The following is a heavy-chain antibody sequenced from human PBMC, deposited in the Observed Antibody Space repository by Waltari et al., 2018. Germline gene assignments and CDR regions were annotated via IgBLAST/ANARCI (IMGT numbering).Heavy chain of an antibody. J-gene: IGHJ4*02. Sequence: EVQLVESGGGLVQPGGSLRLSCAASGFTFSRYWMYWVRQAPGKGLVWVSRITNDGTSITYADSVKGRFTISRDNAKNTLYLQMNSLRAEDTAVYFCSRAPPPMYYFDYWGQGTLVTVSS. D-gene: IGHD2-8*01. CDR1: GFTFSRYW. V-gene: IGHV3-74*01. CDR2: ITNDGTSI. CDR3: SRAPPPMYYFDY.